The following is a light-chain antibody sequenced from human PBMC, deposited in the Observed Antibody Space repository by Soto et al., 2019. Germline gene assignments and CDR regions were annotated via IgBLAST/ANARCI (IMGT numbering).Light chain of an antibody. V-gene: IGKV3-20*01. CDR2: GAS. CDR3: QQYGSSPLT. J-gene: IGKJ4*01. CDR1: QSVSSSF. Sequence: EIVLTQSPGTLSLSPGERATLSCRASQSVSSSFLAWHQQKPGQAPRLLIYGASSRATGIPDRFSGSGSGTDFTLTISRLEPEDVAVYYFQQYGSSPLTFGGGTKVEIK.